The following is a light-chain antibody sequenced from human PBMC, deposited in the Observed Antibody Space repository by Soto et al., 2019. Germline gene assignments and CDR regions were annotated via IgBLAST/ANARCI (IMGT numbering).Light chain of an antibody. Sequence: EVVLTQSPGTLSLSPGERATLSCRASQSVSSNYLAWYQQKPGQAPRLLIYATSTRATGIPDRFSGSGSGTDFTLTISSLQSEDFGIYYCQQYNNPITFGPGTRLEI. V-gene: IGKV3-20*01. CDR1: QSVSSNY. CDR2: ATS. CDR3: QQYNNPIT. J-gene: IGKJ5*01.